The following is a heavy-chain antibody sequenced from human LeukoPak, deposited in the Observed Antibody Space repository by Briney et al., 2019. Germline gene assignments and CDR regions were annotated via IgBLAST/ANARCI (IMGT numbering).Heavy chain of an antibody. J-gene: IGHJ5*01. Sequence: GGSLRLSCAASGFVFSASYMSWVRKAPGKGLEWVATIKPDGSEKYHVDSVSGRFTISKDNTNDSLFLQMNSLRVDDTAVYYCVRGGTYWTVSWGQGTLVNVS. CDR2: IKPDGSEK. V-gene: IGHV3-7*01. CDR1: GFVFSASY. CDR3: VRGGTYWTVS.